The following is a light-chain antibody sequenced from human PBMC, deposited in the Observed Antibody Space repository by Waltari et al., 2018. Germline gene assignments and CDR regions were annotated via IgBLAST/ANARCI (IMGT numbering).Light chain of an antibody. CDR2: GAS. CDR3: QQYGSSPPYT. J-gene: IGKJ2*01. CDR1: QSVNSNY. Sequence: EIVLTPSPGTLSLSPGERATPSCRASQSVNSNYLAWYQQKPGQAPRLLIYGASSRATGIPDRFSGSGSGTDFIFTISRLEPEDFAVYYCQQYGSSPPYTFGQGTKLEIK. V-gene: IGKV3-20*01.